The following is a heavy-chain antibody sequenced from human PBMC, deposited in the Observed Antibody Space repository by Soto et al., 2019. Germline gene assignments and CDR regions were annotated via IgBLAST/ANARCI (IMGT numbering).Heavy chain of an antibody. J-gene: IGHJ2*01. D-gene: IGHD3-3*01. CDR2: IVVGSDNT. Sequence: AASVKVSCKTSGCTFTNSAVEWVRQARGQRLEWIGWIVVGSDNTNYAQKFQDRVTITRDLSTHTIYMDFRSLKSEDTAVYYCAREIRSGYYKYWYFDLWGR. CDR3: AREIRSGYYKYWYFDL. CDR1: GCTFTNSA. V-gene: IGHV1-58*01.